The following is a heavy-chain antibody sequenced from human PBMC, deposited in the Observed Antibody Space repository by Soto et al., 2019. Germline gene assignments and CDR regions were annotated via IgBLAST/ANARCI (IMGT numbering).Heavy chain of an antibody. Sequence: EVQLVESGGGLVQPGGSLRLSCAAAGFTVSSNYMSWVRQAPGKGLEWVSVIYSGGSTYYADSVKGRFTISRDNSKNTLYLQMNSLSAEDTAVYYCARDPLYYYYGMDVWGQGTTVTVSS. J-gene: IGHJ6*02. CDR1: GFTVSSNY. CDR2: IYSGGST. V-gene: IGHV3-66*01. CDR3: ARDPLYYYYGMDV.